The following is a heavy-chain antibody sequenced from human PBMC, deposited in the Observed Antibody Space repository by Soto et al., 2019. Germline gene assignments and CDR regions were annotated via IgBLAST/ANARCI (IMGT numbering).Heavy chain of an antibody. J-gene: IGHJ4*02. V-gene: IGHV4-30-2*01. Sequence: SETLSLTCAVSGGSISSGGYSWSWIRQPPGKGLEWIGYIYHSGSTYYNPSLKSRVTISVDRSKNQFSLKLSSVTAADTAVYYCARVWGYYFDYWGQGTLVTVSS. CDR3: ARVWGYYFDY. D-gene: IGHD2-21*01. CDR1: GGSISSGGYS. CDR2: IYHSGST.